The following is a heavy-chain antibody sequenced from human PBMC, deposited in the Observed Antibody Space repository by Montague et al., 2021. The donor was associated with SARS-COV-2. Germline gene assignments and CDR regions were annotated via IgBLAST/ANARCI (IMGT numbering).Heavy chain of an antibody. CDR1: GFTFSSYG. V-gene: IGHV3-23*01. CDR3: AKRPLGGAFDI. J-gene: IGHJ3*02. D-gene: IGHD7-27*01. Sequence: SLRLSCAASGFTFSSYGMSWVRQAPGKGLEWVSSISGSGGRTYCADAVKGRFTISRDNSKNMLYLQMNSLRADDTAIYYCAKRPLGGAFDIWGQGTMVTVSS. CDR2: ISGSGGRT.